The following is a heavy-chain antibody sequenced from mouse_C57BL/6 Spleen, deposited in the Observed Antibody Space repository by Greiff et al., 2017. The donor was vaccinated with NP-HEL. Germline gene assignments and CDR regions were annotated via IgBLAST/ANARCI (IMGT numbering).Heavy chain of an antibody. D-gene: IGHD2-10*02. Sequence: QVQLKQPGTELVKPGASVKLSCKASGYTFTSYWMHWVKQRPGQGLEWIGNINPSNGGTNYNEKFKSKATLTVDKSSSTAYMQLSSLTSEDSAVYYCARSGRYGKGDMDYWGQGTSVTVSS. CDR1: GYTFTSYW. V-gene: IGHV1-53*01. J-gene: IGHJ4*01. CDR3: ARSGRYGKGDMDY. CDR2: INPSNGGT.